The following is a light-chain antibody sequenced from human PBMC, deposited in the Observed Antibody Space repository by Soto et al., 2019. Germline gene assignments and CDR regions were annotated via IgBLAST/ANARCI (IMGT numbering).Light chain of an antibody. CDR3: QQHGSSPIT. Sequence: EIVLTQSACTLSLSPGERATLSWGASQTVTRNYLAWHQQKPGQTPRLLVYGASSRATGIPDRFSGSGYGTDFTLTISRLEPEDFAVYYCQQHGSSPITFGQGTRLEIK. CDR2: GAS. V-gene: IGKV3-20*01. CDR1: QTVTRNY. J-gene: IGKJ5*01.